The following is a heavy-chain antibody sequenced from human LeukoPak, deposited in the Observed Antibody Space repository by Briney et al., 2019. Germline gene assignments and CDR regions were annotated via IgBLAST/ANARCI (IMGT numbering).Heavy chain of an antibody. J-gene: IGHJ4*02. CDR2: ISYDGSNK. Sequence: PGRSLRLSCAASGFTFSSYAMHWVRQAPGKGLEWVAVISYDGSNKYYADSVKGRFTISRDNSKNTLYLQMNSLRAEDTAVYYCVRWSDDHSNHADYWGQGTLVTVSS. CDR3: VRWSDDHSNHADY. D-gene: IGHD4-11*01. CDR1: GFTFSSYA. V-gene: IGHV3-30-3*01.